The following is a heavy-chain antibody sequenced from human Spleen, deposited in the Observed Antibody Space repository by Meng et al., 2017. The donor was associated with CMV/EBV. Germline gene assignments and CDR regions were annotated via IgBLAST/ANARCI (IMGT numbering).Heavy chain of an antibody. CDR2: IYSGGITT. D-gene: IGHD3-16*01. V-gene: IGHV3-23*03. CDR3: ARLNYYGMDV. J-gene: IGHJ6*02. CDR1: GFTVRSNF. Sequence: ETLSLTCAVSGFTVRSNFMTWVRQAPGKGLEWVSVIYSGGITTYYADSVKGRFTISRDNSKNTLYLQMNSLRAEDTAVYYCARLNYYGMDVWGQGTTVTVSS.